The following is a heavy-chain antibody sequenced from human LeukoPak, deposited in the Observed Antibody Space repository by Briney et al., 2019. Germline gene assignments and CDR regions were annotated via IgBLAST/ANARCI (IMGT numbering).Heavy chain of an antibody. CDR2: IYYSGST. CDR1: GGSISSGGYY. J-gene: IGHJ4*02. CDR3: ARDCSGGSCFDY. D-gene: IGHD2-15*01. V-gene: IGHV4-31*03. Sequence: SQTLSLTCTVSGGSISSGGYYWSWIRQHPGKGLEWIGYIYYSGSTYYNPSLKSRVTISVDTSKNQFSLKLSSVTAAGTAVYYCARDCSGGSCFDYWGQGTLVTVSS.